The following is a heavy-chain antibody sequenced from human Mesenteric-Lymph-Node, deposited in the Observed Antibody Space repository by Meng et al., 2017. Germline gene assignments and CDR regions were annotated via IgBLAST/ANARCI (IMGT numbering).Heavy chain of an antibody. D-gene: IGHD3-22*01. Sequence: SETLSLTCTVSGGSISSYYWSWIRQPPGKGLEWIGYIYYSGSTNYNPSLKSRVTISVDTSKNQFSLKLSSVTAADTAVYYCAGAEGYYYDSSGYSPIDYWGQGTLVTVS. CDR3: AGAEGYYYDSSGYSPIDY. J-gene: IGHJ4*02. CDR2: IYYSGST. V-gene: IGHV4-59*01. CDR1: GGSISSYY.